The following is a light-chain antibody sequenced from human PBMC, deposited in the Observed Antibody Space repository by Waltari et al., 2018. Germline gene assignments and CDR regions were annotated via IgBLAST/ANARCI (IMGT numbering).Light chain of an antibody. CDR3: MQALQVPWT. J-gene: IGKJ1*01. Sequence: DIVMTQSPLSLPVTPGEPASISCRSSQSLLHSNGNTYLDWYLQKPGQSPQLLIYLGSNRASGVPDRFSGSGSGTDFTLKISRLEAEDVGVYYCMQALQVPWTFGQGTRVEIK. CDR1: QSLLHSNGNTY. CDR2: LGS. V-gene: IGKV2-28*01.